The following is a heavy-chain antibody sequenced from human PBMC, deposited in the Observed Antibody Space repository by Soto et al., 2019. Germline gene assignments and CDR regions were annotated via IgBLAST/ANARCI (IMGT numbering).Heavy chain of an antibody. D-gene: IGHD6-13*01. CDR1: GFTFSSYS. V-gene: IGHV3-21*01. Sequence: EVQLVESGGGLIQPGGSLRLSCAASGFTFSSYSMNWVRQAPGKGLEWVSSISSSSSYIYYADSVKGRFTISRDNAKNSLYLQMNSLRAEDTAVYYCARLFDGEQQLVPELDYWGQGTLVTVSS. J-gene: IGHJ4*02. CDR3: ARLFDGEQQLVPELDY. CDR2: ISSSSSYI.